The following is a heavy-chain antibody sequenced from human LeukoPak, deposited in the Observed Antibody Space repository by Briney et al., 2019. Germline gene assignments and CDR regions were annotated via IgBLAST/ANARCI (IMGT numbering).Heavy chain of an antibody. CDR2: IWYDGSNK. J-gene: IGHJ6*02. V-gene: IGHV3-33*01. D-gene: IGHD4/OR15-4a*01. Sequence: GRSLRLSCAASGFTFSSYGVHWVRQAPGKGLEWVAVIWYDGSNKYCADSVKGRFTISRDNSKNTLYLQMNSLRAEDTAVYYCARDIPPDYGNIYGMDVWGQGTTVTVSS. CDR1: GFTFSSYG. CDR3: ARDIPPDYGNIYGMDV.